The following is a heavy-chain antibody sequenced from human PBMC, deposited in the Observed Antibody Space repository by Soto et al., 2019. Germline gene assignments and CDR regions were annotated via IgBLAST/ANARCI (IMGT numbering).Heavy chain of an antibody. J-gene: IGHJ6*02. V-gene: IGHV4-39*01. CDR3: ARPYYDFWSGSYRAPSDDYGMDV. CDR1: GGVISTSHYF. Sequence: PSWAQAITCTVSGGVISTSHYFRGCISDPPEKGRNLIGSIYYSGSTYYNPSLKSRVSMSVDTSKNQFSLKLSSVTAADTAVYYCARPYYDFWSGSYRAPSDDYGMDVWGHGTSVTVSS. D-gene: IGHD3-3*01. CDR2: IYYSGST.